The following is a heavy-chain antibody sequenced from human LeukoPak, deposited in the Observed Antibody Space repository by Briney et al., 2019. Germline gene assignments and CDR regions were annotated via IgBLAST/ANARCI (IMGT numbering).Heavy chain of an antibody. V-gene: IGHV3-9*01. CDR1: GFTFDDYA. Sequence: GRSLRLSCAASGFTFDDYAMHWVRQAPGKGLEWVSGITWNSGSVGYTDSVKGRFTISRDNAKNSLYLQMNSLRAEDTALYYCTKDIGGSSSSEGFGYWGQGTLVTVSS. CDR2: ITWNSGSV. J-gene: IGHJ4*02. CDR3: TKDIGGSSSSEGFGY. D-gene: IGHD6-13*01.